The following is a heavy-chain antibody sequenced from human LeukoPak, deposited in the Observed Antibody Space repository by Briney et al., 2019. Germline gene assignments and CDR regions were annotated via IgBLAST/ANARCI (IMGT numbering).Heavy chain of an antibody. CDR3: ARGYYDLLTGYPKNFDN. V-gene: IGHV1-69*05. CDR2: IIPIFGTA. D-gene: IGHD3-9*01. Sequence: SVKVSCKASGGTFSSYAISWVRQAPGQGLEWMGRIIPIFGTANYAQKFQGRVTITTDESTSTAYMELSSLRSEDTAVYYCARGYYDLLTGYPKNFDNWGQGTLVTVSS. CDR1: GGTFSSYA. J-gene: IGHJ4*02.